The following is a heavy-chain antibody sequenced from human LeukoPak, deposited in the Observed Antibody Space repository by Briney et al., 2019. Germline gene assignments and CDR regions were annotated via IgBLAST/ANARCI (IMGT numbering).Heavy chain of an antibody. V-gene: IGHV3-48*01. J-gene: IGHJ4*02. CDR1: GFTFSSYS. Sequence: PGGSLRLSCAASGFTFSSYSMNWVRQAPGKGLEWVSYISSSSSTIYYADSVKGRFTISRDNAKNSLYLQMNSLRAEDTAVYYCARFPTRELDYWGQGTLVTVSS. CDR3: ARFPTRELDY. CDR2: ISSSSSTI. D-gene: IGHD1-26*01.